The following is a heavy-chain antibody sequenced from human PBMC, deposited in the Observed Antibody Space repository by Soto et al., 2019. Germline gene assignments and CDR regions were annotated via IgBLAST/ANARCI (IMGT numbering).Heavy chain of an antibody. CDR1: GFTVSSNY. CDR3: XXXRDCGGDCPNWFDP. V-gene: IGHV3-53*04. CDR2: IYSGGST. Sequence: EVQLVESGGGLVQPGGSLRLSCAASGFTVSSNYMSWVRQAPGKGLEWVSVIYSGGSTYYADSVKGRFTISRHNYKNTXXXXXXXXXXXXTXXXXXXXXRDCGGDCPNWFDPWGQGTLVTVSS. D-gene: IGHD2-21*02. J-gene: IGHJ5*02.